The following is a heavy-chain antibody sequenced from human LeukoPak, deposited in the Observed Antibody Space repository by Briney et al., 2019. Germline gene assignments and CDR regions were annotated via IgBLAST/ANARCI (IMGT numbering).Heavy chain of an antibody. V-gene: IGHV1-18*01. D-gene: IGHD3-3*01. CDR2: ISGYNGKT. J-gene: IGHJ6*03. CDR3: ARGVDFWSGYSAQYYYYMDV. CDR1: GYKFIEFG. Sequence: SVKVSCKASGYKFIEFGLTWVRQAPGQGLEWMGWISGYNGKTNYAQKFQGRVTMTTDTSTNTVYLELRSLRSDDTAVYYCARGVDFWSGYSAQYYYYMDVWGKGTTVTVSS.